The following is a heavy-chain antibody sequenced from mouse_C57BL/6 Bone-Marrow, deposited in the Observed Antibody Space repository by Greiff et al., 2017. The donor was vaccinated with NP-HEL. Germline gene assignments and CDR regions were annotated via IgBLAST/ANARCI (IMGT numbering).Heavy chain of an antibody. D-gene: IGHD4-1*01. CDR1: GFTFSSYA. Sequence: DVQLVESGGGLVKPGGSLKLSCAASGFTFSSYAMSWVRQTPEKRLEWVATISDGGSYTYYPDNVKGRFTISRDNAKNNLYLQMSHLKSEDTAMYYCASPGTDFDYWGQGTTLTVSS. CDR2: ISDGGSYT. V-gene: IGHV5-4*01. CDR3: ASPGTDFDY. J-gene: IGHJ2*01.